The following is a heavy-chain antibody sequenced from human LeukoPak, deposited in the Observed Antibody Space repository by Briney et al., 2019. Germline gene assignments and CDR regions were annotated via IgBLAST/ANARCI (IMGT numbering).Heavy chain of an antibody. CDR1: GFMFSSNW. CDR2: IREDGTET. V-gene: IGHV3-7*03. D-gene: IGHD5-24*01. J-gene: IGHJ4*02. CDR3: AKEGRSLQTY. Sequence: GGSLRLSCAASGFMFSSNWMSWVRLAPGKGLEWVANIREDGTETYYVDSVKGRFTISRDNAKNSLYLQMNSLRVEDTAVYYCAKEGRSLQTYWGQGTLVTVSS.